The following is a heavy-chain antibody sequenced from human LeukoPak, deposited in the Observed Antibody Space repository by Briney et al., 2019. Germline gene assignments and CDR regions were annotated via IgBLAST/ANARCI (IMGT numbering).Heavy chain of an antibody. CDR3: ARGRFVAGTGGNWFDP. J-gene: IGHJ5*02. D-gene: IGHD6-19*01. CDR1: GGSFSGYY. CDR2: INHSGST. Sequence: SETLSLTCAVYGGSFSGYYWSWIRQPPGKGLEWIGEINHSGSTNYNPSLKSRVTISVDTSKNQFSLKLSSVTAADTAVYYCARGRFVAGTGGNWFDPRGQGTLVTVSS. V-gene: IGHV4-34*01.